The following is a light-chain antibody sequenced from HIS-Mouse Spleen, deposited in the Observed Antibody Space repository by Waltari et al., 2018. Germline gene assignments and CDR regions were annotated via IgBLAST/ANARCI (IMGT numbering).Light chain of an antibody. CDR2: QDS. J-gene: IGLJ2*01. CDR3: QAWDSSTAV. CDR1: KLGDKY. V-gene: IGLV3-1*01. Sequence: SYELTQPPSVSVSPGQTASIPCPGDKLGDKYSCWYQQKPGQSPVLVIYQDSKRPSGSPERFSGSNSGNTATLTISGTQAMDEADYYCQAWDSSTAVFGGGTKLTVL.